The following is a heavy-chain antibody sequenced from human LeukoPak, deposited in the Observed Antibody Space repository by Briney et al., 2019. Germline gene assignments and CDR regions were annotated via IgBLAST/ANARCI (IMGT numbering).Heavy chain of an antibody. CDR2: IYHSGST. V-gene: IGHV4-4*02. D-gene: IGHD4-23*01. Sequence: SGTLSLTCAVSGGSISSSNWWSWVRQPPGKGLEWIGEIYHSGSTNYNPSLKSRVTISVDTSKNQFSLRLNSVTAADTAVYYCARALHGGAYFDYWGQGTLVTVSS. CDR1: GGSISSSNW. CDR3: ARALHGGAYFDY. J-gene: IGHJ4*02.